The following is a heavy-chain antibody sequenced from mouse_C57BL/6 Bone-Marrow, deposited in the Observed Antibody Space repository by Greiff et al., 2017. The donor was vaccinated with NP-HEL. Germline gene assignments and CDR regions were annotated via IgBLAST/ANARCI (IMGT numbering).Heavy chain of an antibody. D-gene: IGHD2-3*01. CDR3: ARWVYDGYSYAMDY. CDR1: GYTFTSYW. J-gene: IGHJ4*01. Sequence: VKLQQPGAELVMPGASVKLSCKASGYTFTSYWMHWVKQRPGQGLEWIGEIDPSDSYTNYNQKFKGKSTLTVDKSSSTAYMQLSSLTSEDSAVYYCARWVYDGYSYAMDYWGQGTSVTVSS. CDR2: IDPSDSYT. V-gene: IGHV1-69*01.